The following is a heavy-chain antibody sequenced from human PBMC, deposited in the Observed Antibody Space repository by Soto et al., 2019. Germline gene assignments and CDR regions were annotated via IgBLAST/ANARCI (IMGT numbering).Heavy chain of an antibody. V-gene: IGHV3-53*01. CDR1: GFTVSSNY. CDR2: IYSGGST. Sequence: GGSLRLSCAASGFTVSSNYMSWVRQAPGKGLEWVSVIYSGGSTYYADSVKGRFTISRDNSKNTLYLQMNSLRAEDTAVYYCARVRYDILTGYSNWFDPWGQGTLVTVSS. D-gene: IGHD3-9*01. CDR3: ARVRYDILTGYSNWFDP. J-gene: IGHJ5*02.